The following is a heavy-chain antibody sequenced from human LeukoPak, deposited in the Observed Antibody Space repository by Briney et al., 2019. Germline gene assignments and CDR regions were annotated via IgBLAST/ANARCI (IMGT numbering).Heavy chain of an antibody. CDR3: ARDRARGEAEDI. V-gene: IGHV4-39*07. Sequence: SETLSLTCAVSGGSISSSSYYWGWIRQPPGKGLEWIGSIYYSGSTYYNPSLKSRVTISVDTSKNQFSLKLSSVTAADTAVYYCARDRARGEAEDIWGQGTMVTVSS. J-gene: IGHJ3*02. CDR2: IYYSGST. D-gene: IGHD3-16*01. CDR1: GGSISSSSYY.